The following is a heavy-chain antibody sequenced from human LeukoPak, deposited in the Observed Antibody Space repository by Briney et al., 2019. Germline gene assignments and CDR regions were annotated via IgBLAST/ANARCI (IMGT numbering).Heavy chain of an antibody. CDR2: INWNGGST. CDR3: ARGPYYYDSSGPHY. V-gene: IGHV3-20*04. CDR1: GFTFDDYG. D-gene: IGHD3-22*01. Sequence: GGSLRLSCAASGFTFDDYGMNWVRQAPGKGLEWVSGINWNGGSTGYADSVKGRFTISRDNAKNALYVQMNSLRAEDTAFYYCARGPYYYDSSGPHYWGQGTLVIVSS. J-gene: IGHJ4*02.